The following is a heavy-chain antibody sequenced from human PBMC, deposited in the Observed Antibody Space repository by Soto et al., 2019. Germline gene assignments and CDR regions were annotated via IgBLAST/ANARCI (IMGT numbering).Heavy chain of an antibody. D-gene: IGHD2-15*01. CDR2: ISYDGSHK. J-gene: IGHJ4*02. CDR1: GFTFSNNG. Sequence: QVQLVESGGGVVQPGRSLRLSCAGSGFTFSNNGLHWFRQAPGKGLEWVAVISYDGSHKYYADSVKGRFTISRDNSNNMLYLQMDSLRAEDTAVYYCAKDGAPRYCARSSCHPAGAYWGQGTLVTVSS. V-gene: IGHV3-30*18. CDR3: AKDGAPRYCARSSCHPAGAY.